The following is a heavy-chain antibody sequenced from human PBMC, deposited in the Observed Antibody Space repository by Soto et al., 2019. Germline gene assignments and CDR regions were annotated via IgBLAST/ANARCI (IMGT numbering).Heavy chain of an antibody. CDR2: ISSSSSTI. V-gene: IGHV3-48*02. CDR1: GFTFSSYN. CDR3: ARATTVYSYGYAY. J-gene: IGHJ4*02. Sequence: GGSLRLSCAASGFTFSSYNMNWVRQAPGKGLEWVSYISSSSSTIYYADSVKGRFTISRDNAKNSLYLQMNSLRDEDTAVYYCARATTVYSYGYAYWGQGTLVTVSS. D-gene: IGHD5-18*01.